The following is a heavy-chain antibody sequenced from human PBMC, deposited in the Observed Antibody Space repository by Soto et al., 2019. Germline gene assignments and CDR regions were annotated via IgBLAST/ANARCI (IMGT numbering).Heavy chain of an antibody. CDR3: AREQTTAMVISWFDP. CDR2: IYYSGST. CDR1: GGSISSGDYY. V-gene: IGHV4-30-4*01. D-gene: IGHD5-18*01. J-gene: IGHJ5*02. Sequence: TSETLSLTCTVSGGSISSGDYYWSWIRQPPGKGLEWIGYIYYSGSTYYNPYLKSRVTISVDTSKNRFSLKLSSVTAADTAVYYCAREQTTAMVISWFDPWGQGTLVTVSS.